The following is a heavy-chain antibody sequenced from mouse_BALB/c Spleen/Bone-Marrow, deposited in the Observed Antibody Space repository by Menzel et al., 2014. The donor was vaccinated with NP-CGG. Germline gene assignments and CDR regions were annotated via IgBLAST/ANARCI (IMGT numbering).Heavy chain of an antibody. Sequence: QQSGPGLVKPSQSLSLTCIVTGYSITRDYAWNWIRQFPGNKLEWIGYISYSGSTTYNPSLESRISITRDTSKNQFFLQLNSVTTEDTATYYCARSSSYDYDVGFAYWGQGTLVTVSA. CDR1: GYSITRDYA. CDR3: ARSSSYDYDVGFAY. J-gene: IGHJ3*01. D-gene: IGHD2-4*01. CDR2: ISYSGST. V-gene: IGHV3-2*02.